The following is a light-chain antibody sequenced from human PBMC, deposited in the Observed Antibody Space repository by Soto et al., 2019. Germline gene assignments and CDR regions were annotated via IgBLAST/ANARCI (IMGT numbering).Light chain of an antibody. CDR1: SSNIGNNA. Sequence: QSVLTQPPSASGTPGQRVTISCSGISSNIGNNAVNWYQQFPGTAPKLLIYDNIQRPSGVPDRFSGSKSGTSASLAISGLQSEDAADYYCAAWGDNLNGWVFGGGTKLTVL. CDR3: AAWGDNLNGWV. V-gene: IGLV1-44*01. J-gene: IGLJ3*02. CDR2: DNI.